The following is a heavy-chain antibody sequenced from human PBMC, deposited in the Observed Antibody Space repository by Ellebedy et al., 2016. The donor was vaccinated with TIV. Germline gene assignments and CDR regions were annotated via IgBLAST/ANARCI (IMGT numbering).Heavy chain of an antibody. CDR1: GYSFTAYY. J-gene: IGHJ4*02. V-gene: IGHV1-2*02. CDR2: INPATGDT. CDR3: ARVRFSTVFDY. Sequence: VSVKVSCKASGYSFTAYYIHWVRQAPGQGLEWMGWINPATGDTNYAQLFQGRVTLTRDTSISTAFMDLSRLRSDDSAVFYCARVRFSTVFDYWGQGTLVTVSS.